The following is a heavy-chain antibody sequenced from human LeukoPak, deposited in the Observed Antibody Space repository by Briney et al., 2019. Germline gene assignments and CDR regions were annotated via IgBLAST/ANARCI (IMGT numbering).Heavy chain of an antibody. CDR3: ARVLRPYGMDV. CDR2: IYSSGST. V-gene: IGHV4-31*03. J-gene: IGHJ6*02. Sequence: PSETLSLTCTVSGGSISSGGYYWSWIRQHPGKGLEWIGYIYSSGSTYYNPSLKSRVTISVDTSKNQFSLKLSSVTAADTAVYYCARVLRPYGMDVWGQGTTVTVSS. CDR1: GGSISSGGYY.